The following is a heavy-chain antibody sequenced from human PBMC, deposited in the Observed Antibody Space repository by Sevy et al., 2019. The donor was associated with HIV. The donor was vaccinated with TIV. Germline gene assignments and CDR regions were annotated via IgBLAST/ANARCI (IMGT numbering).Heavy chain of an antibody. CDR1: GFTFSSYS. CDR2: ISSISSYI. Sequence: GGSLRLSCAASGFTFSSYSMNWVRQAPGKGLEWVSSISSISSYIYYADSVKGRFTISRDNAKNSLYLQMNSLRAEDTAVEYCARGRYCSGGSCYSIRTSDYWGQGTLVTVSS. J-gene: IGHJ4*02. V-gene: IGHV3-21*01. D-gene: IGHD2-15*01. CDR3: ARGRYCSGGSCYSIRTSDY.